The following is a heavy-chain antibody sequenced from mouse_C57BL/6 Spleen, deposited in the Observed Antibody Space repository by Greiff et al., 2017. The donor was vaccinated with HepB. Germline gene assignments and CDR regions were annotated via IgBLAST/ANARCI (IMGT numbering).Heavy chain of an antibody. D-gene: IGHD2-5*01. J-gene: IGHJ2*01. Sequence: QVQLQQPGAELVKPGASVKLSCKASGYTFTSYWMQWVKQRPGQGLEWIGEIDPSDSYTNYNQKFKGKATLTVDTSSSTAYMQLSSLTSEDSAVYYCARAAYYSNWYYFDYWGQGTTLTVSS. CDR1: GYTFTSYW. CDR3: ARAAYYSNWYYFDY. V-gene: IGHV1-50*01. CDR2: IDPSDSYT.